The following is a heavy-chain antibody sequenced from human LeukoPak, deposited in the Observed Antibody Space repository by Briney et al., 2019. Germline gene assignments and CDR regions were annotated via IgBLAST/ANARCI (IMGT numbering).Heavy chain of an antibody. CDR1: GGSISSYY. CDR3: ARGVSSSLDWFDP. V-gene: IGHV4-4*07. J-gene: IGHJ5*02. D-gene: IGHD6-6*01. CDR2: IYTSGST. Sequence: SETLSLTCTVSGGSISSYYWSWLRQPAGKGLEWIGRIYTSGSTNYNPSLKSRVTISVDTSKTQFSLKLSSVTAADTAVYYCARGVSSSLDWFDPWGQGTLVTVSS.